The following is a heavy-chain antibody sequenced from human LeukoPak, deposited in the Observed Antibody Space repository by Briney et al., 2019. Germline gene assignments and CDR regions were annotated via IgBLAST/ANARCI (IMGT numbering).Heavy chain of an antibody. CDR2: IIPILGIA. V-gene: IGHV1-69*04. CDR1: GGTFISYA. CDR3: ARALGSGSYLDGGWFDP. D-gene: IGHD3-10*01. J-gene: IGHJ5*02. Sequence: ASVKVSCKASGGTFISYAISWVRQAPGQGLEWMGRIIPILGIANYAQKFQGRVTITADKSTSTAYMELSSLRSEDTAVYYCARALGSGSYLDGGWFDPWGQGTLVTVSS.